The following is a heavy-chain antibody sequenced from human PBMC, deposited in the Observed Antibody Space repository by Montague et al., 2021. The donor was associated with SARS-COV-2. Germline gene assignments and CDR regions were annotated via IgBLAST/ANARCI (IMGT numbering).Heavy chain of an antibody. CDR2: INSDGSST. CDR3: ARDQPIVVVPAAIRGYYYYGMDV. V-gene: IGHV3-74*01. Sequence: LRLSCAASGFTFSSYWMHWVRQAPGKGLVWVSRINSDGSSTSYADSVKGRFTISRDNAKNTLYLQMNSLRAEDTAVYYCARDQPIVVVPAAIRGYYYYGMDVWGQGTTVTVSS. D-gene: IGHD2-2*02. J-gene: IGHJ6*02. CDR1: GFTFSSYW.